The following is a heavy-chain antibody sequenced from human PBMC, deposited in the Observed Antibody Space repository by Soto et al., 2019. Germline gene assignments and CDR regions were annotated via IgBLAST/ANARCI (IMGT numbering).Heavy chain of an antibody. V-gene: IGHV3-48*02. J-gene: IGHJ5*02. Sequence: PGGSLRPSCAASGFTFSTYSMNWARQAPGKGLEWIAYITSSSTIFYADSVKGRFTISRDNAKNSLYLQMNSLRDEETSVYYCARDNGIAGSFDPWGQGTLVTVSS. D-gene: IGHD6-13*01. CDR3: ARDNGIAGSFDP. CDR1: GFTFSTYS. CDR2: ITSSSTI.